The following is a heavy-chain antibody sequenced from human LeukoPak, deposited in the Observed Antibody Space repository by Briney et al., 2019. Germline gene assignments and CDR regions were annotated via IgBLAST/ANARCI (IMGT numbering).Heavy chain of an antibody. V-gene: IGHV3-30*18. Sequence: GGSLRLSCAASGVTFSSYGMHWVRQAPGKGLEWVAVISYDGSNKYYADSVKGRFTISRDNSKNKLYLQIDSLTAEDTAVYYCAKGWPATRYWGQGTLVTVSS. CDR1: GVTFSSYG. D-gene: IGHD2-15*01. CDR3: AKGWPATRY. CDR2: ISYDGSNK. J-gene: IGHJ4*02.